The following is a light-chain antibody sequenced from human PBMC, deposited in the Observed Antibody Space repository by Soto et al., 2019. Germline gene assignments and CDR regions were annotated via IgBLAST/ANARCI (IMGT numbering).Light chain of an antibody. CDR1: QSVGNNY. J-gene: IGKJ4*01. Sequence: EIVLTQSPDPLSLSPGEGATLSCRASQSVGNNYLAWYQRKPGQAPRLLIYGASFRPTGIPDRFSGSGSGTAFTFTISRLEPEDFAVYYCQQYGHSPLTFGGGTKVETK. CDR2: GAS. V-gene: IGKV3-20*01. CDR3: QQYGHSPLT.